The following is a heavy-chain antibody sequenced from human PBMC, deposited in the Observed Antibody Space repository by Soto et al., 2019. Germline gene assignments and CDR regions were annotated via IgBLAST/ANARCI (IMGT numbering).Heavy chain of an antibody. CDR2: IIPIFGTA. CDR1: GGTFSSYA. V-gene: IGHV1-69*01. CDR3: ARGRARIAAAGGYGLDV. J-gene: IGHJ6*02. D-gene: IGHD6-13*01. Sequence: QVQLVQSGAEVKKPGSSVKVSCKASGGTFSSYAISWVRQAPGQGLEWMGGIIPIFGTANYAQKFQGRVTITADESTSTAHMDLSSLRSEDTAVYYCARGRARIAAAGGYGLDVWGQGTTVTVSS.